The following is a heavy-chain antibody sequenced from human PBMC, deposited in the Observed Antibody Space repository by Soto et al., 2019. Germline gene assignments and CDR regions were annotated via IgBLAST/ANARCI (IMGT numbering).Heavy chain of an antibody. J-gene: IGHJ4*02. CDR2: LNTNGRIT. V-gene: IGHV3-74*01. CDR1: GFTFSNYW. Sequence: EVQLVESGGGIVQPGGSLRLSCAASGFTFSNYWMHWVRQAPGQGLVWVSRLNTNGRITDYADSVPGRFTISRDNARNTLYLQINSLRVEDTAVYYFARDLGGVGSYWGQGTLVTVSS. D-gene: IGHD3-16*01. CDR3: ARDLGGVGSY.